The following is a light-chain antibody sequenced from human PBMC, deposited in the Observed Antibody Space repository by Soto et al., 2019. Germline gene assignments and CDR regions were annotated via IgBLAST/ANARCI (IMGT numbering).Light chain of an antibody. CDR1: QSVSSSY. CDR3: QQYGSSPIT. CDR2: GAS. V-gene: IGKV3-20*01. Sequence: EIVLTRSPGTMSLSPGERATLSCRASQSVSSSYLAWYQQKTGQAPRLLIYGASSRATGIPDRFSGSGSGSDFTLTISGLEPEDFAVYYCQQYGSSPITFGQGTRLEIK. J-gene: IGKJ5*01.